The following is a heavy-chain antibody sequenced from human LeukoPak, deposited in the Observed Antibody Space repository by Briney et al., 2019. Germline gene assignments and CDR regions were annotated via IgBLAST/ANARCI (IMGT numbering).Heavy chain of an antibody. V-gene: IGHV3-23*01. D-gene: IGHD3-3*01. Sequence: GVSLRLSCAAAGFAFSSYAMSWVRQAPGKGLEWVSAISGSGGSTYYADSVKGRFTISRDNSKNTLYLQMNSLRAEDTAVYYCAKDTPSPDRWRLRFLDPHDYRGQGTLVTVSS. J-gene: IGHJ4*02. CDR2: ISGSGGST. CDR3: AKDTPSPDRWRLRFLDPHDY. CDR1: GFAFSSYA.